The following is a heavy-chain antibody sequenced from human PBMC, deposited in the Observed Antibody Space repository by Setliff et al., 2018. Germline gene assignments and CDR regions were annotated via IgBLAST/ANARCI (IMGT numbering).Heavy chain of an antibody. CDR3: AKFGPLDLTGDWAFDN. J-gene: IGHJ4*02. V-gene: IGHV4-39*07. D-gene: IGHD7-27*01. Sequence: PSETLSLTCTVSGGSINSMSYYWGWIRQPPGKGLEWIGSIYHSGSSYYNPSLRSRVTISVDTSKNQFSLILRSVTAADTAVYYCAKFGPLDLTGDWAFDNWGQGTLVTVSS. CDR2: IYHSGSS. CDR1: GGSINSMSYY.